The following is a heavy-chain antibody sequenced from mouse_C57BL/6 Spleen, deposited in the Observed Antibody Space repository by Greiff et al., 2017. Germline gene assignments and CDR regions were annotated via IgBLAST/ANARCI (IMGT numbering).Heavy chain of an antibody. Sequence: VQLQQSGAELARPGASVKLSCKASGYTFTSYGISWVKQRTGQGLEWIGEIYPRSGNTYYNEKFKGKATLTADKSSSTAYMELRSLTSEDSAVYFCARDGRGTVVATGADYWGQGTTLTVSS. D-gene: IGHD1-1*01. J-gene: IGHJ2*01. CDR3: ARDGRGTVVATGADY. V-gene: IGHV1-81*01. CDR1: GYTFTSYG. CDR2: IYPRSGNT.